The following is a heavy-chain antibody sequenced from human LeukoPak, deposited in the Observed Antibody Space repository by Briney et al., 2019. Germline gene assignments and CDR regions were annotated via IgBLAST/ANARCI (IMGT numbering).Heavy chain of an antibody. CDR1: GESLNSYY. J-gene: IGHJ4*02. D-gene: IGHD2-15*01. CDR2: IYESGTT. Sequence: SETLSLTCAVYGESLNSYYWSWVRQPPGEGLEWIGEIYESGTTEYSPSLKSRVTISMVPSKQQLSLSLSSVTAADTAVYYCARGAWATRLGSWGLGTPVIVSS. V-gene: IGHV4-34*01. CDR3: ARGAWATRLGS.